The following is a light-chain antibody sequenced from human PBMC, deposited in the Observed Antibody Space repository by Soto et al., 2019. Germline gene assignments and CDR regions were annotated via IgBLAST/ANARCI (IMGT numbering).Light chain of an antibody. J-gene: IGLJ1*01. V-gene: IGLV3-21*02. CDR1: TVGSES. Sequence: SYELTQPASVSVAPGQTATITCGGDTVGSESVHWYQQRPGQAPVLVVYDDSDRPSGIPERFSGSNAGNTATLTISRVEAGDEADYYCQVWDSSRDHYVFGTGTQVTVL. CDR3: QVWDSSRDHYV. CDR2: DDS.